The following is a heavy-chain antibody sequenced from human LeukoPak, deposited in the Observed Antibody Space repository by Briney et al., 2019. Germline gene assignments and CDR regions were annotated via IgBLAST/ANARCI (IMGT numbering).Heavy chain of an antibody. CDR2: IYHSGST. Sequence: SETLSLTCTVSGYSISSGYYWGWIRQPPGKGLAWIGSIYHSGSTSYNPSLKSRVTISVDTSKNQFSLKLSSVTAADTAVYYCAXVGPVITIFGANNYFXYXXQGTXXTVS. V-gene: IGHV4-38-2*02. CDR3: AXVGPVITIFGANNYFXY. D-gene: IGHD3-3*01. J-gene: IGHJ4*02. CDR1: GYSISSGYY.